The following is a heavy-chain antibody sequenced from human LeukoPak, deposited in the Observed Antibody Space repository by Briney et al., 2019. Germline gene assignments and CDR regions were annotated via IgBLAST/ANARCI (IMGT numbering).Heavy chain of an antibody. CDR2: ISGSGGST. CDR3: AKDDDILTGYYGMDV. Sequence: GGSLRLSRAASGFTFSSYAMSWVRQAPGKGLEWVSAISGSGGSTYYADSVKGRFTISRDNSKNTLYLQMNSLRAEDTAVYYCAKDDDILTGYYGMDVWGKGTTVTVSS. J-gene: IGHJ6*04. CDR1: GFTFSSYA. D-gene: IGHD3-9*01. V-gene: IGHV3-23*01.